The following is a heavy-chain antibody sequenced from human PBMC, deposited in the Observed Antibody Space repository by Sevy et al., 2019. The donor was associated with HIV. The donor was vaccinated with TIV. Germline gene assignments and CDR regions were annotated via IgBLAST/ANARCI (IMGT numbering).Heavy chain of an antibody. V-gene: IGHV4-39*01. CDR3: ASRHVGYCSSTSCYAGDWFDP. J-gene: IGHJ5*02. Sequence: SETLSLTCTVSGGSISSSSYYWGWIRQPPGKGLEWIGSIYYSGSTYYNPSLKSRVTISVDTSKNQFSLKLSSVTAADTAVYYCASRHVGYCSSTSCYAGDWFDPWGQGTLVTVSS. D-gene: IGHD2-2*01. CDR2: IYYSGST. CDR1: GGSISSSSYY.